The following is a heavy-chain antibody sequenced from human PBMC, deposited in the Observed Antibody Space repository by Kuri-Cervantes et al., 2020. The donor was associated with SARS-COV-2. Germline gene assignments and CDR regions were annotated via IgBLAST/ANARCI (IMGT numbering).Heavy chain of an antibody. CDR3: ASTVGATRFVLHDAFDI. J-gene: IGHJ3*02. V-gene: IGHV3-21*01. CDR2: ISSSSRYI. D-gene: IGHD1-26*01. CDR1: GFTFSSYS. Sequence: GGSLRLSCEASGFTFSSYSMNWVRKAPGKGLEWVSSISSSSRYIYYADSVKGRFTISRDNSKNTLYLQMNSLRAEDTAVYYCASTVGATRFVLHDAFDIWGQGTMVTVSS.